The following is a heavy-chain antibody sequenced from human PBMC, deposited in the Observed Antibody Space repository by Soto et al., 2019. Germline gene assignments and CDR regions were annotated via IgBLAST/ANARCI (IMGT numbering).Heavy chain of an antibody. CDR1: SGSISNFY. V-gene: IGHV4-4*07. CDR2: MYSSGTT. Sequence: SETLSVTCTVSSGSISNFYWSWIRQPAGKGLEWIGRMYSSGTTYYNPSLKSRITMSIDTSKNQFSLKLTSVTAADTAVYYCARWRFLEWLTDWGQGTLVTVSS. CDR3: ARWRFLEWLTD. D-gene: IGHD3-3*01. J-gene: IGHJ4*02.